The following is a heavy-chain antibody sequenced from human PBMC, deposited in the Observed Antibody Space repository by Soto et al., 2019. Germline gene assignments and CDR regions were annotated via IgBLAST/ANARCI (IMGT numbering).Heavy chain of an antibody. CDR2: IYYSGST. Sequence: SETLSLTCTVSGGSISFYYWSWIRQPPGKGLEWIGYIYYSGSTYYNPSLKSRVTISVDTSKNQFSLKLSSVTAADTAVYYCARDGFYYGSGTVEYGMDVWGQGTTVTV. V-gene: IGHV4-59*12. CDR3: ARDGFYYGSGTVEYGMDV. J-gene: IGHJ6*02. CDR1: GGSISFYY. D-gene: IGHD3-10*01.